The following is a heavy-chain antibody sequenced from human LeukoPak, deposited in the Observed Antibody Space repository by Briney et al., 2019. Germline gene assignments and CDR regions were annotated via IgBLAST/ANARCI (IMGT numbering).Heavy chain of an antibody. CDR3: ARARDPDVLRFLEWFPLAD. CDR1: GGSISRNNYY. Sequence: SETLSLTCTVSGGSISRNNYYWDWIRQPPGKGLEYIGSIYYSGSTNYNPSLKSRVTISVDTSKNQFSLKLSSVTAADTAVYYCARARDPDVLRFLEWFPLADWGQGTLVTVSS. J-gene: IGHJ4*02. CDR2: IYYSGST. V-gene: IGHV4-39*07. D-gene: IGHD3-3*01.